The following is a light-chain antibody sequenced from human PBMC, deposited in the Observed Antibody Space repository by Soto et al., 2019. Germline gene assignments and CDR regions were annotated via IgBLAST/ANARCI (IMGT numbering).Light chain of an antibody. CDR1: QSVSSN. Sequence: EIVMTQSPATLSVSPGERATLSCRASQSVSSNLAWYQQKPGQAPMLLIYRASTRATGIPARFSGSGSGTEFTLTISSLQSEDFAVYYCQQYNNWPRTFGQGTKVEIK. J-gene: IGKJ1*01. V-gene: IGKV3-15*01. CDR3: QQYNNWPRT. CDR2: RAS.